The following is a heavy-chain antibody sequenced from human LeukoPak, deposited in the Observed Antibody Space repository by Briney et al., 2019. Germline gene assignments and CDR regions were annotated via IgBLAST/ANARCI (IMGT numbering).Heavy chain of an antibody. Sequence: PGGSLRLSCAASGFTFSSYWMSWVRQAPGKGLEWVSSISSSSSSYIYYADSVKGRFTISRDNAKNSLYLQMNSLRAEDTAVYYCARDGLVLRYFDWLSPYYFDYWGQGTLVTVSS. D-gene: IGHD3-9*01. V-gene: IGHV3-21*01. CDR1: GFTFSSYW. J-gene: IGHJ4*02. CDR2: ISSSSSSYI. CDR3: ARDGLVLRYFDWLSPYYFDY.